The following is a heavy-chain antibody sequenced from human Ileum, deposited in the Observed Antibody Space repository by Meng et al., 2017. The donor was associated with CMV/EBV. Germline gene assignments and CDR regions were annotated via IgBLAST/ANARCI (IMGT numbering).Heavy chain of an antibody. D-gene: IGHD2-8*01. Sequence: GESLKISCVASGFSFSSYAMDWVRRAPGKGLEWVSGISTGGDSVYYADSVKGRFIVSRDNSKNTMYLQMNSPRAEDTAVYYCAKDAVTANGLSALEIWGQGAVVTVSS. J-gene: IGHJ3*02. CDR3: AKDAVTANGLSALEI. V-gene: IGHV3-23*01. CDR2: ISTGGDSV. CDR1: GFSFSSYA.